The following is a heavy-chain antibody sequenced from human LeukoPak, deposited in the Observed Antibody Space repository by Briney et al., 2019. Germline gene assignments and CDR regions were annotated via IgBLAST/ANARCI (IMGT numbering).Heavy chain of an antibody. CDR1: GFTFSSYA. V-gene: IGHV3-30*04. CDR2: ISYDGSNK. CDR3: AKRIGYQLL. D-gene: IGHD2-2*01. Sequence: GGSLRLSCAASGFTFSSYAMHWVRQAPGKGLEWVAVISYDGSNKYYADSVKGRFTISRDNSKNTLYLQMNSLIAEDTAVYYCAKRIGYQLLWGQGTLVTVSS. J-gene: IGHJ4*02.